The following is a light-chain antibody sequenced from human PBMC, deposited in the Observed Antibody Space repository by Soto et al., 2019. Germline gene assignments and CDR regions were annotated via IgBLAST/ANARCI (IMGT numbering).Light chain of an antibody. J-gene: IGLJ2*01. CDR2: DVN. CDR1: SSDVGGYKY. CDR3: SSYSGSSTLVL. V-gene: IGLV2-14*03. Sequence: QSALTQPASVSGSPGQSIAISCTGTSSDVGGYKYVSWYQQHPGRAPKLMLYDVNSRPSGVSDRFSGSKSGNTASLTISGLQAEDEADYYCSSYSGSSTLVLFGGGTKLTVL.